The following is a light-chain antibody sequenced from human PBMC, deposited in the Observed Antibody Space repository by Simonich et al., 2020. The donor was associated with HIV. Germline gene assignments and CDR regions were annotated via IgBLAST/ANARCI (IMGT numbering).Light chain of an antibody. V-gene: IGKV3-15*01. J-gene: IGKJ1*01. CDR1: QSVRSN. CDR2: GAS. CDR3: QQYNSYTWT. Sequence: EIVMTQSPATLSVSPGERATLSCRASQSVRSNLVWYQQKPGQAPRLLIYGASTRATGIPARFSGSGSGTEFTLTISSMQPDDFATYYCQQYNSYTWTFGQGTKVEIK.